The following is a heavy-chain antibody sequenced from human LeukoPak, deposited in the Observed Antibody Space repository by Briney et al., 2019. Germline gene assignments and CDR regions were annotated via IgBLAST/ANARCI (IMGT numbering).Heavy chain of an antibody. Sequence: SETLSLTCAVYGGSFSGYYWSWIRQPPGKGLEWIGEINHSGSTNYNPSLKSRVTISVDTSKNQFSLKLSSVTAADTAVYYCARGRRYSSYVRSALGFDYWGQGTLVTVSS. CDR2: INHSGST. CDR3: ARGRRYSSYVRSALGFDY. CDR1: GGSFSGYY. J-gene: IGHJ4*02. D-gene: IGHD4-11*01. V-gene: IGHV4-34*01.